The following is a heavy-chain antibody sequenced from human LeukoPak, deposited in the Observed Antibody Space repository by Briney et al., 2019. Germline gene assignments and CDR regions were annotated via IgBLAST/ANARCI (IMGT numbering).Heavy chain of an antibody. Sequence: GASVKVSCKASGGTFSSYAISWVRQAPGQGLEWMGRIIPILGIANYAQKFQGRVTITADKSTSTAYMELSSLRSEDTAVYYCATSAAILTGYCRVVFVIWGQRTMVTVSS. J-gene: IGHJ3*02. CDR2: IIPILGIA. CDR1: GGTFSSYA. D-gene: IGHD3-9*01. CDR3: ATSAAILTGYCRVVFVI. V-gene: IGHV1-69*04.